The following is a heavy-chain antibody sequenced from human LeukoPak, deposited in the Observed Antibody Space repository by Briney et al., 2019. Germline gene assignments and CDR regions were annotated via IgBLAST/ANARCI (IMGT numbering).Heavy chain of an antibody. J-gene: IGHJ4*02. V-gene: IGHV3-48*03. CDR3: ALLAVASDFDY. CDR1: GSPFSVYE. D-gene: IGHD6-19*01. Sequence: GGSLRLSCAVSGSPFSVYEMNWVRQAPGKGLEWVSNIASSGTTIYYADSVKGRFSISRDNAMSSLYLQMNSLRVEDTAVYYCALLAVASDFDYWGQGALVTVSS. CDR2: IASSGTTI.